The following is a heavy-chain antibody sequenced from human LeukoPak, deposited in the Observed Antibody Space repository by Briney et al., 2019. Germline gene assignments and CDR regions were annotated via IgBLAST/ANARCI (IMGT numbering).Heavy chain of an antibody. J-gene: IGHJ4*02. CDR2: ISASGGST. CDR3: AKGAYSGSYLGPFDY. V-gene: IGHV3-23*01. Sequence: GGSLRLSCAASGFTFSSYAMIWVRQAPGKGLEWVSAISASGGSTYFADSVKGRFTISRDNSKNTLYLQMNSLRAEDTAVYFCAKGAYSGSYLGPFDYWGQGTLVTVSS. D-gene: IGHD1-26*01. CDR1: GFTFSSYA.